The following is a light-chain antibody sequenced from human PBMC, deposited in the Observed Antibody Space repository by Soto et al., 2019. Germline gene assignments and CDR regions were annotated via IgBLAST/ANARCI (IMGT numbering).Light chain of an antibody. J-gene: IGKJ2*01. Sequence: EVVLTQSPGSLSLSQRERATLSCRASQSVSSNHLAWYQQKPGQPPRLLIYGASRRASGIPDRFSGSGSGTDFTLTISRLEPEDFAVYYCQQYGSSTYTFGQRTMVDI. CDR3: QQYGSSTYT. CDR1: QSVSSNH. CDR2: GAS. V-gene: IGKV3-20*01.